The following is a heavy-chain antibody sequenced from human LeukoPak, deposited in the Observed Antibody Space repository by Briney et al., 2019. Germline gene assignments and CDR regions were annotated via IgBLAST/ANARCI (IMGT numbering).Heavy chain of an antibody. V-gene: IGHV4-39*02. CDR1: GVSISSSSYH. J-gene: IGHJ4*02. D-gene: IGHD3-16*01. Sequence: SETLSLTCSVSGVSISSSSYHWAWIRQPPGKGLEWIGSIAFSGSTYNSASLKSLLTMSVDTSKNQFSLKLSSVTAADTAVYYCAREFGQRVMITFGGVINYFDYWGQGTLVTVSS. CDR2: IAFSGST. CDR3: AREFGQRVMITFGGVINYFDY.